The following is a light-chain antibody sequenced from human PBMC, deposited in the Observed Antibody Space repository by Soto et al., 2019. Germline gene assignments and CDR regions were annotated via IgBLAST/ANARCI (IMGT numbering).Light chain of an antibody. Sequence: EIVMTQSPATLSVSPGERATLSCRASQSVRSNLAWYQQKPGQAPRLVIYDASTRATGIPARFSGSGFGTEFTLTISSLQSEDFAVYYCQQSNNWPPFTFGPGTRVDIK. CDR1: QSVRSN. CDR3: QQSNNWPPFT. V-gene: IGKV3-15*01. J-gene: IGKJ3*01. CDR2: DAS.